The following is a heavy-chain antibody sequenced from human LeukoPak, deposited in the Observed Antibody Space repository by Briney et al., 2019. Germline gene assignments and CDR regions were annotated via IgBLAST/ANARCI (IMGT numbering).Heavy chain of an antibody. J-gene: IGHJ6*03. D-gene: IGHD3-10*01. Sequence: PGGSLRLSCAASGFTFSSYSMNWVRQAPGKGLEWVSSISSSSSYIYYADSVKGRFTISGDNAKNSLYLQMNSLRAEDTAVYYCARAITMVRGVNYYYYMDVWGKGTTVTVSS. CDR3: ARAITMVRGVNYYYYMDV. CDR2: ISSSSSYI. CDR1: GFTFSSYS. V-gene: IGHV3-21*01.